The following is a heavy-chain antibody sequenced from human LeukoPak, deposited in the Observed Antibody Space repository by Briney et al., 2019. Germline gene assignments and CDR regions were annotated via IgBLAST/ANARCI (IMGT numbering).Heavy chain of an antibody. Sequence: SETLSLTCTVSGGSISSSSYYWGWIRQPPGKGLEWIGSIYYSGSTYYNPSLKSRVTISVDTSKNQFSLKLSSVTAADTAVYYCARADGDYVGWFDPWGQGTLVTASS. D-gene: IGHD4-17*01. V-gene: IGHV4-39*07. J-gene: IGHJ5*02. CDR3: ARADGDYVGWFDP. CDR2: IYYSGST. CDR1: GGSISSSSYY.